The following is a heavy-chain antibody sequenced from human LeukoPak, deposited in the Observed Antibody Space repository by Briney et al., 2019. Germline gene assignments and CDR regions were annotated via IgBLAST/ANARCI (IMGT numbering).Heavy chain of an antibody. D-gene: IGHD1-1*01. V-gene: IGHV3-48*03. Sequence: GGSLRLSCVASGFTLNNYEMNWVRQATGRGLEWLSYISSVAATIYYADSVKGRFTISRDSAKNSLSLQMNSLRAEDTAVYYCARIKWNDVSFDYWGQGILVTVSS. J-gene: IGHJ4*02. CDR3: ARIKWNDVSFDY. CDR2: ISSVAATI. CDR1: GFTLNNYE.